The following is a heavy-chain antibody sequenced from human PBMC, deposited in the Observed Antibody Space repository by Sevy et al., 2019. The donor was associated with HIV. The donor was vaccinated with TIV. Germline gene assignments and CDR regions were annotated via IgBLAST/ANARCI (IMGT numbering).Heavy chain of an antibody. J-gene: IGHJ4*02. Sequence: GESLKISCAASGFIFSNYAMIWVRQAPGKGLEWVSGISGSGGSTHYADYVKGRFTISRDNSKNTLYLQMNSLRAEDTAVYYCTKADIAVVSALFFDNWGQGTQVTVSS. V-gene: IGHV3-23*01. CDR3: TKADIAVVSALFFDN. CDR2: ISGSGGST. CDR1: GFIFSNYA. D-gene: IGHD2-2*01.